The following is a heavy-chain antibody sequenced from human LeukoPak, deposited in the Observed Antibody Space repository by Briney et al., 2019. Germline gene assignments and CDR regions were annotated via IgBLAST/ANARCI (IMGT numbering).Heavy chain of an antibody. V-gene: IGHV4-59*01. Sequence: PSQTLSLTCAVSGGSISSYYWGWVRHPPAKGLGWIAYIYDSGSTNYNPSLKSRVTISIDTSKNQFSLKLNSVTAADTAVYYCARGLNRQSAFDIWGQGTMVTVSS. CDR2: IYDSGST. D-gene: IGHD1-14*01. CDR1: GGSISSYY. J-gene: IGHJ3*02. CDR3: ARGLNRQSAFDI.